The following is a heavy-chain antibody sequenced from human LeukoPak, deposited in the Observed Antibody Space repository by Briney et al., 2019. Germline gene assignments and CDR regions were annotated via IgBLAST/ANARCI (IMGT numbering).Heavy chain of an antibody. CDR2: IWYDGSNK. D-gene: IGHD1-26*01. J-gene: IGHJ4*02. Sequence: GGSLRLSCAASGFTFSSYGMHWVRQAPGKGLEWVAVIWYDGSNKYYADSVKGRFTISRDNSKNTLYLQMNSLRAEDTAVYYCARDSNRYLVGSYPSDSGYWGQGTLVTVSS. CDR1: GFTFSSYG. V-gene: IGHV3-33*01. CDR3: ARDSNRYLVGSYPSDSGY.